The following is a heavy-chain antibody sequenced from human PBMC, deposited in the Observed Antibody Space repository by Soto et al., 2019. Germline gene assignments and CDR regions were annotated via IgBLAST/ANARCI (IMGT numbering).Heavy chain of an antibody. D-gene: IGHD2-21*01. CDR3: AGEVASGY. CDR1: GSTFRNYG. V-gene: IGHV3-30*03. J-gene: IGHJ4*02. CDR2: VSFDGSNT. Sequence: QVQLVESGGGVVQPGRSLRLSCAASGSTFRNYGIHWVRQAPGKGLQWVATVSFDGSNTQYVDTVQGRFTICRDNSVNTVFLQMNGLRVEDTAVYYSAGEVASGYWGQGTLVSVSS.